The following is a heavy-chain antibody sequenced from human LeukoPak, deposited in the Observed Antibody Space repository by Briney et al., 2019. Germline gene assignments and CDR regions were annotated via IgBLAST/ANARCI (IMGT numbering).Heavy chain of an antibody. J-gene: IGHJ4*02. CDR1: GYTFTSYD. CDR3: ARGLRIAVAGSGTLGY. Sequence: GASVKVSCKASGYTFTSYDINWVRQATGQGIEWMGWMDPNRGNTGYATKFQGGVTIARNTPIRTAYMELSSLRSVDTAVYYCARGLRIAVAGSGTLGYWGQGTLVTVSS. V-gene: IGHV1-8*01. D-gene: IGHD6-19*01. CDR2: MDPNRGNT.